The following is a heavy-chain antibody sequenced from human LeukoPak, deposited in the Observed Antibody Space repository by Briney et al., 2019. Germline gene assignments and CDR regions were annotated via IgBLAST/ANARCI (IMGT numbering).Heavy chain of an antibody. CDR1: GFTFSSYA. V-gene: IGHV3-23*01. Sequence: GGSLRLSCTASGFTFSSYAMSWVRQAPGKGLEWVSAISGSGGSTYYADSVKGRFTISRDNSKNTLYLQMNSLRAEDTAVYYCASNSGYELKYYYYMDVWGKGTTVTVSS. D-gene: IGHD5-12*01. J-gene: IGHJ6*03. CDR3: ASNSGYELKYYYYMDV. CDR2: ISGSGGST.